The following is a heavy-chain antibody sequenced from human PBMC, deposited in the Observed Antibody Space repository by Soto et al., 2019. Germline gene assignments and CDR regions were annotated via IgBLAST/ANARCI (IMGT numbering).Heavy chain of an antibody. V-gene: IGHV4-39*01. D-gene: IGHD3-3*01. Sequence: SETLSLTCTVSGGSISSSSYYWGWIRQPPGKGKERIGSIYYRGSTYYNPSLKSRVTISVDTSKNQISLKLSSVTAAFIAVYFCAFPGEGPFWRGYYGFCGQGTLVTVSS. CDR3: AFPGEGPFWRGYYGF. CDR2: IYYRGST. J-gene: IGHJ4*02. CDR1: GGSISSSSYY.